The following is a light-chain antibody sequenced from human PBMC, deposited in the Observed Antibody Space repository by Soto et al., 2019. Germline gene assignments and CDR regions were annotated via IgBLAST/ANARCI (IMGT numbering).Light chain of an antibody. CDR2: GNT. Sequence: QSVLTQPPSISGGPGQRVTISCTGSSSNIGAGSNVHWYHQLPGTAPKLLIYGNTNRPSRVPDRFSGSKSRTSASLAIAGLQTEDEGDYYCQTYDSGLSGLYVFGTGTKVTVL. CDR3: QTYDSGLSGLYV. J-gene: IGLJ1*01. CDR1: SSNIGAGSN. V-gene: IGLV1-40*01.